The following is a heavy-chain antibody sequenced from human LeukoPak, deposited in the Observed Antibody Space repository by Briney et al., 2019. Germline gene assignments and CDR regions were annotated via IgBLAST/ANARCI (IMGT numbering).Heavy chain of an antibody. D-gene: IGHD4-17*01. V-gene: IGHV3-30*02. CDR2: IRYDGSNK. J-gene: IGHJ4*02. CDR1: GFTFSSYG. CDR3: ARGGFYGDYFDY. Sequence: GGSLRLSCAASGFTFSSYGMHWVRQAPGKGLEWVAFIRYDGSNKYYADSVKGRFTISRDNSKNTLYLQMNSLRAEDTAVYYCARGGFYGDYFDYWGQGTLVTVSS.